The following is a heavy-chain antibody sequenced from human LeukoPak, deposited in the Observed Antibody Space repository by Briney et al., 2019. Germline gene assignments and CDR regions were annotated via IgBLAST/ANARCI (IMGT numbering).Heavy chain of an antibody. CDR3: ARYIVVVPADTGVDHYYGMDV. D-gene: IGHD2-2*01. CDR2: IYYSGST. V-gene: IGHV4-59*01. J-gene: IGHJ6*02. Sequence: SETLSLTCTVSGGSISSYYWSRIRQPPGKGLEWIGYIYYSGSTNYNPSLKSRVTISVDTSKNQFSLKLSSVTAADTAVYYCARYIVVVPADTGVDHYYGMDVWGQGTTVTVSS. CDR1: GGSISSYY.